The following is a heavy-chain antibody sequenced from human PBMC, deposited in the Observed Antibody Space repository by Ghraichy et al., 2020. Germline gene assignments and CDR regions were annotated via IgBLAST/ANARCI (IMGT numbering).Heavy chain of an antibody. CDR2: ISSNGGCT. V-gene: IGHV3-64D*06. CDR3: VKENGGYYYGSGSYYPTD. CDR1: GFTFSSYA. D-gene: IGHD3-10*01. Sequence: GESLNISCSASGFTFSSYAMHWVRQAPGKGLEYVSAISSNGGCTYYADSVKGRFTISRDNSKNTLYLQMSSLRAEDTAVYYCVKENGGYYYGSGSYYPTDWGQGTLVTVSS. J-gene: IGHJ4*02.